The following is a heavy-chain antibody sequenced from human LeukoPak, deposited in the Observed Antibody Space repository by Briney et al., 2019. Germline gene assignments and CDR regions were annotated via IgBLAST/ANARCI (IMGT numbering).Heavy chain of an antibody. V-gene: IGHV1-69*06. D-gene: IGHD5-18*01. CDR1: GGTFSSHA. CDR2: IIPIFGTA. J-gene: IGHJ4*02. Sequence: SVKVSCKASGGTFSSHAISWVRQAPGQGLEWMGGIIPIFGTANYAQKFQGRVTITADKSTSTAYMELSSLRSEDTAVYYCARVVDTAMVHYFDYWGQGTLVTVSS. CDR3: ARVVDTAMVHYFDY.